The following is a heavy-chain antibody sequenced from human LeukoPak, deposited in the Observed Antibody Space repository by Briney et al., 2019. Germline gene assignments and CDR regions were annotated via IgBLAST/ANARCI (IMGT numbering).Heavy chain of an antibody. CDR3: ARVNRGRWFDP. V-gene: IGHV3-30*04. CDR2: ISYDGSNK. J-gene: IGHJ5*02. Sequence: GRSLGLSCAASGFTFSSYAMHWVRQAPGKGLEWVAVISYDGSNKYYADSVKGRFTISRDNSKNTLYLQMNSLRAEDTAVYYCARVNRGRWFDPWGQGTLVTVSS. CDR1: GFTFSSYA. D-gene: IGHD2-15*01.